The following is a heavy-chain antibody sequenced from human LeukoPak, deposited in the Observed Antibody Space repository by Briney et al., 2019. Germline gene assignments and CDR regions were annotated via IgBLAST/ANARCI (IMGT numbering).Heavy chain of an antibody. CDR2: IRYDGTNK. V-gene: IGHV3-30*02. Sequence: PGGSLRLSCAASGFTFSSYGMHWVRQAPGKGLEWVTFIRYDGTNKYYADSVKGRFTISRDNSKNSLYLQMNSLKTEDTAVYYCARELRGYNRLQTYYYYMDVWGKGTTVTVSS. CDR3: ARELRGYNRLQTYYYYMDV. CDR1: GFTFSSYG. J-gene: IGHJ6*03. D-gene: IGHD5-24*01.